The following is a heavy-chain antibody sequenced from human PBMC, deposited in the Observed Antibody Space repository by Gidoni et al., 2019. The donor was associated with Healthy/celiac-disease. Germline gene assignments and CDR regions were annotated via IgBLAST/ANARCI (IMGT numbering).Heavy chain of an antibody. J-gene: IGHJ3*02. V-gene: IGHV1-3*01. D-gene: IGHD2-2*01. Sequence: QVPHVQSGAEVKKPGASVKVSCKASGYTFTSYAMHWVRQAPGQRLEWMGWINAGNGNTKYSQKFQGRVTITRDTSASTAYMELSSLRSEDTAVYYCARRGYCSSTSCGRNAFDIWGQGTMVTVS. CDR2: INAGNGNT. CDR3: ARRGYCSSTSCGRNAFDI. CDR1: GYTFTSYA.